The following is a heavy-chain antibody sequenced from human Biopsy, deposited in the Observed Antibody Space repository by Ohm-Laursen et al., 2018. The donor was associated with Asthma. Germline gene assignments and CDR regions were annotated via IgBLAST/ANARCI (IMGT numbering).Heavy chain of an antibody. V-gene: IGHV3-30-3*01. CDR1: GTHFGSYN. CDR3: PRDTLGYYFDI. D-gene: IGHD3-9*01. J-gene: IGHJ1*01. Sequence: SLRLSCSASGTHFGSYNMHWARQAPGKGLEWVAVITFDGSTQHYGDSVKGRFTISRDNSKNMLFLQMNSLRAEDTAVYYCPRDTLGYYFDIWGQGTLVTVSS. CDR2: ITFDGSTQ.